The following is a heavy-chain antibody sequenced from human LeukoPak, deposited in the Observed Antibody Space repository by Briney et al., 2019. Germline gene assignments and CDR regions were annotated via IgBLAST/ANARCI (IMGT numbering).Heavy chain of an antibody. CDR2: IYYGGST. CDR1: GDSISSYY. J-gene: IGHJ5*02. D-gene: IGHD3-10*01. CDR3: ARLHYNWFDP. V-gene: IGHV4-59*08. Sequence: SETLSLTCTVSGDSISSYYWSWIRQPPGKGLDWIGYIYYGGSTNYNPSLKSRATISVDTSKNQFSLRLSSVTAADTAVYFCARLHYNWFDPWGQGTLVTVSS.